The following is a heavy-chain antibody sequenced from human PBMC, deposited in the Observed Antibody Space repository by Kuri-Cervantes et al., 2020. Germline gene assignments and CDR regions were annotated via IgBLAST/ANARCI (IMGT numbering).Heavy chain of an antibody. D-gene: IGHD2-2*01. CDR2: ISWDGGST. CDR1: GFTFDDYT. CDR3: ARGVQLQMGTWFDP. V-gene: IGHV3-43*01. J-gene: IGHJ5*02. Sequence: ETLSLTCAASGFTFDDYTMHWVRQAPGKGLEWVSLISWDGGSTYYADSVKGRFAISRDNSKNSLYLQMNSLRTEDTALYYCARGVQLQMGTWFDPWGQGTLVTVSS.